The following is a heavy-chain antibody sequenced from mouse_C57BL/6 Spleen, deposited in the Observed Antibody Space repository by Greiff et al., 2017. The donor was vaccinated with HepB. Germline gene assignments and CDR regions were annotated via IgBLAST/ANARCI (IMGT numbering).Heavy chain of an antibody. D-gene: IGHD1-1*01. CDR2: IDPSDSET. CDR1: GYTFTSYW. V-gene: IGHV1-52*01. J-gene: IGHJ1*03. CDR3: ARGDANYYGSSYNWYFDV. Sequence: QVQLQQPGAELVRPGSSVKLSCKASGYTFTSYWMHWVKQRPIQGLEWIGNIDPSDSETHYNQKFKDKATLTVDKSSSTAYMQLSSLTSEDSAVYYCARGDANYYGSSYNWYFDVWGTGTTVTVSS.